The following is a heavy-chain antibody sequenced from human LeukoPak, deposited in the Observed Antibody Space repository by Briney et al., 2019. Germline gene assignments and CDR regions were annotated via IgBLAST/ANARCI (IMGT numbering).Heavy chain of an antibody. CDR2: INPNSGAT. CDR3: ARGYCSGGSCYRYNWFDP. Sequence: GASVYVSCKASGDTFTGYYLHWVRQAPGQGLEWMGWINPNSGATNYAQKFQGRVTMTRDTSISTAYMELSRLRSDDTAVYYCARGYCSGGSCYRYNWFDPWGQGTLVTVSS. V-gene: IGHV1-2*02. CDR1: GDTFTGYY. J-gene: IGHJ5*02. D-gene: IGHD2-15*01.